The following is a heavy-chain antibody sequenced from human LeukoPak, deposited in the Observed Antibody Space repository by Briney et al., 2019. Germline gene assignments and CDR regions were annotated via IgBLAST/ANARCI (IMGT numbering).Heavy chain of an antibody. CDR1: GDSISSSSHY. Sequence: SETLSLTCTVSGDSISSSSHYWDWIRQPPGKGLEWIGSIYYSGSTYYNPSLKSRVTISVDTSKNQFSLKLSSVTAADTAVYYCARDSGSLDPWGQGTLVTVSS. CDR2: IYYSGST. V-gene: IGHV4-39*07. D-gene: IGHD1-26*01. CDR3: ARDSGSLDP. J-gene: IGHJ5*02.